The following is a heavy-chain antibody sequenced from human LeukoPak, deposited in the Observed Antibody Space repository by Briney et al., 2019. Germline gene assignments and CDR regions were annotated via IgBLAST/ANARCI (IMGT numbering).Heavy chain of an antibody. CDR2: ISSSSSYI. CDR1: GFTFSSYS. CDR3: ARGYSGSV. Sequence: PGGSLRLSCTTSGFTFSSYSMYWVRQAPGKGLEWVSSISSSSSYIYYADSVKGRFTISRDNAKNSLYLQMNSLGAEDTAVYYCARGYSGSVWGQGTMVTVSS. D-gene: IGHD6-6*01. V-gene: IGHV3-21*01. J-gene: IGHJ3*01.